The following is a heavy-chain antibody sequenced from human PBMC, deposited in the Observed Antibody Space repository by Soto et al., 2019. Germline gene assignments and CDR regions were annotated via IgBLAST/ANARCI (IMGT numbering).Heavy chain of an antibody. Sequence: SETLSLTGTVSGGSVSSGSYYWSWIRQPPGKGLELIGYIYYSGITNYNPSLKSRFTISVDTSKNQFSLKLSSATAADTAVYYCAGIDYYDSSGYYYSFDYWGQGTLVTVSS. CDR2: IYYSGIT. D-gene: IGHD3-22*01. J-gene: IGHJ4*02. CDR1: GGSVSSGSYY. V-gene: IGHV4-61*01. CDR3: AGIDYYDSSGYYYSFDY.